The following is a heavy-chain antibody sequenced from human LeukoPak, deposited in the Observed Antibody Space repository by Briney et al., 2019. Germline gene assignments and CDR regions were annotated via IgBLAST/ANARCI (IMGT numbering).Heavy chain of an antibody. D-gene: IGHD6-13*01. J-gene: IGHJ4*02. CDR3: ARHQPYSSSPSDY. CDR1: GYSFTSYW. CDR2: IDPSDYYT. Sequence: GESLKISFKGSGYSFTSYWISWVRQMPGKSLEWMGRIDPSDYYTNYSPSFQGHVTISADKSISTAYLQWSSLKASDTAMYYCARHQPYSSSPSDYWGQGTLVTVSS. V-gene: IGHV5-10-1*01.